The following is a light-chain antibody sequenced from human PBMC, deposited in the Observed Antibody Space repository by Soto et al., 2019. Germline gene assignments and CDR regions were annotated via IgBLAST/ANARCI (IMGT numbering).Light chain of an antibody. J-gene: IGLJ3*02. CDR3: TSYAGSNNVV. V-gene: IGLV2-8*01. CDR2: EVD. CDR1: SSDVGGYNY. Sequence: QSVLTQPPSASGSPGQSVTISCTGTSSDVGGYNYVSWYQQHPGKAPILMIYEVDKRPSGFPDRFSGSKPGNTASLTVSGLQAEDEADYYCTSYAGSNNVVFGGGTKLTVL.